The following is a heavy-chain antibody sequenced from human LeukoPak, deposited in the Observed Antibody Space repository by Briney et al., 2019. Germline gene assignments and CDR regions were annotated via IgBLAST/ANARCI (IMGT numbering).Heavy chain of an antibody. CDR1: GFTFSSYA. J-gene: IGHJ4*02. Sequence: PGGSLRLSCAASGFTFSSYAMHWVRQAPGKGLEWVSGISRNSGSIGYADSVKGRFTISRDNAKNSLYLQMNSLRAEDTALYYCAKGTPDYYDSSALLDYWGQGTLVTVSS. CDR3: AKGTPDYYDSSALLDY. V-gene: IGHV3-9*01. CDR2: ISRNSGSI. D-gene: IGHD3-22*01.